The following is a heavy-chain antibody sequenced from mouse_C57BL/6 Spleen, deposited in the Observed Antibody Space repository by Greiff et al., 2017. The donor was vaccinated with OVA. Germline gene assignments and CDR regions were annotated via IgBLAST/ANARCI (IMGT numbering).Heavy chain of an antibody. CDR3: ARDPYYYGSSFYYFDY. CDR1: GFTFSSYA. D-gene: IGHD1-1*01. CDR2: ISDGGSYT. V-gene: IGHV5-4*01. J-gene: IGHJ2*01. Sequence: LVESGGGLVKPGGSLKLSCAASGFTFSSYAMSWVRQTPEKRLEWVATISDGGSYTYYPDNVKGRFTISRDNAKNNLYLQMSHLKSEDTAMYYCARDPYYYGSSFYYFDYWGQGTTLTVSS.